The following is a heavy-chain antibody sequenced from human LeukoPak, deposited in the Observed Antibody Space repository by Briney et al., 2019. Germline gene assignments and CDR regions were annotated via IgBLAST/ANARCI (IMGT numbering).Heavy chain of an antibody. J-gene: IGHJ4*02. CDR3: ASPNGDYVIDY. D-gene: IGHD4-17*01. CDR1: GGSISSSSYY. V-gene: IGHV4-39*01. CDR2: TYYSGST. Sequence: SETLSLTCTVSGGSISSSSYYWGWIRQPPGKGLEWIGSTYYSGSTYYNPSLKSRVTISVDTSKNQFSLKLSSVTAADTAVYYCASPNGDYVIDYWGQGTLVTVSS.